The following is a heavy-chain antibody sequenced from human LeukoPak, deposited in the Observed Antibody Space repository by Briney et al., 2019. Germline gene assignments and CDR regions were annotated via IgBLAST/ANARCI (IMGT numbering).Heavy chain of an antibody. V-gene: IGHV1-69*05. CDR1: GGTFSSYA. CDR3: ASRHLTPAYCGGDCYSPPTR. Sequence: SVKVSCKASGGTFSSYAISWVRQAPGQGLEWMGGIIPIFGTANYAQEFQGRVTITTDESTSTAYMELSSLRSEDTAVYYCASRHLTPAYCGGDCYSPPTRWGQGTLVTVSS. CDR2: IIPIFGTA. J-gene: IGHJ4*02. D-gene: IGHD2-21*02.